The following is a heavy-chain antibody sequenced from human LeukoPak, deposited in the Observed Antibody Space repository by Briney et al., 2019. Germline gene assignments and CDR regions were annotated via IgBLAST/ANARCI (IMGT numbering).Heavy chain of an antibody. CDR1: GYTFTGHF. CDR3: ARVDSPGRLLEWSPSYYFDY. CDR2: INPQSGGT. J-gene: IGHJ4*02. V-gene: IGHV1-2*02. Sequence: ASVKVSCKASGYTFTGHFIHWVRQAPGQGLEWMGWINPQSGGTSYAQKFQGRVTMTRDTSISTAYMELSRLRSDDTAVYYCARVDSPGRLLEWSPSYYFDYWGQGTLVTVSS. D-gene: IGHD3-3*01.